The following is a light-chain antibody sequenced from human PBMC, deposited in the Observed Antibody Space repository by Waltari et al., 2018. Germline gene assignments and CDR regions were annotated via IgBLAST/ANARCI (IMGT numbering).Light chain of an antibody. CDR1: SRDIGGYNY. J-gene: IGLJ2*01. Sequence: QSALTQPPSASGSPGQSVTIPCPGTSRDIGGYNYAPWYQHHPDKAPKLMIYEVSKRPSGVPDRFSGSKSDNTASLTVSGLQAEDEADYYCSSYAGSDNFVVFGGGTKLTVL. V-gene: IGLV2-8*01. CDR2: EVS. CDR3: SSYAGSDNFVV.